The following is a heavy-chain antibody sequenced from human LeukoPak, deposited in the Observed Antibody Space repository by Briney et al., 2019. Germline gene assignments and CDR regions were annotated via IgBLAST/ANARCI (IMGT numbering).Heavy chain of an antibody. CDR1: GFTFSSYA. CDR2: ISSNGGST. J-gene: IGHJ4*02. CDR3: ARERGYYFDY. V-gene: IGHV3-64*01. Sequence: GGSLRLSCAASGFTFSSYAMHWVRQAPGKGLEYVSAISSNGGSTYYANSVKGRFTISRDNSKSTLYLQMGSLRAEDMAVYYCARERGYYFDYWGQGTLVTVSS. D-gene: IGHD3-16*01.